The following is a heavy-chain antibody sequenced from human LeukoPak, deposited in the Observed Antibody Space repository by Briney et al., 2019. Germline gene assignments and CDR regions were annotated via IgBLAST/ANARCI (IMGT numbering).Heavy chain of an antibody. J-gene: IGHJ6*02. Sequence: GASRQISCKGSGSLFTSYWIGWGRQLPGKGLEWMGIIYPGDSDTRYSPSFQGQVTISADKSISTAYLQWSSLKASDTAMYYCARTQLGYCSSTSCYTGYYYGMDVWGQGTTVTVSS. CDR3: ARTQLGYCSSTSCYTGYYYGMDV. D-gene: IGHD2-2*02. V-gene: IGHV5-51*01. CDR2: IYPGDSDT. CDR1: GSLFTSYW.